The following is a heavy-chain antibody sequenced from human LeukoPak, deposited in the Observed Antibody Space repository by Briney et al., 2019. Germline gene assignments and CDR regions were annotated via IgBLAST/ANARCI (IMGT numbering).Heavy chain of an antibody. CDR3: AKVGIVATIYYFDY. V-gene: IGHV3-23*01. CDR2: ISGSGGST. Sequence: GGSLRLSCAPSGLTFSSYAMSWVRQAPGEGLEWVSAISGSGGSTYYADSVKGRFTISRDNSKNTPYLQMNSLTAEDTAVYYCAKVGIVATIYYFDYWGQGTLVTVST. CDR1: GLTFSSYA. J-gene: IGHJ4*02. D-gene: IGHD5-12*01.